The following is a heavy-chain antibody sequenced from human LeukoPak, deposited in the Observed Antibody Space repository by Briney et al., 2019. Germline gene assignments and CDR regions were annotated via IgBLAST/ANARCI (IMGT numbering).Heavy chain of an antibody. V-gene: IGHV4-30-2*01. CDR3: VRTKGMWFGERSPGWIYP. CDR1: GVSITTETYS. Sequence: SETLSLTCAVSGVSITTETYSWNWMRQPPGKGLEWIGYFFHAGSTLYNPSLKSRVTMTVDRSKNQFSLNLRSVTAADTTVYYCVRTKGMWFGERSPGWIYPWGRGILVTVSS. J-gene: IGHJ5*02. CDR2: FFHAGST. D-gene: IGHD3-10*01.